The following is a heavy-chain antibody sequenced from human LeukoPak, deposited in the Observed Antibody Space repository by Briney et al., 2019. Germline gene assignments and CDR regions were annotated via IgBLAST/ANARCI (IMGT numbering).Heavy chain of an antibody. V-gene: IGHV4-61*08. Sequence: SETLSLTCTLSGGSFSSGDYYWSWLRQPPGKGLEWIGYTSYSGCTNYNPSLKSRITISIDTSKNQFFLKVSSVTAADTAVYFCASGRGYSGSFFYYFDSWGQGTLATVSS. CDR1: GGSFSSGDYY. D-gene: IGHD1-26*01. CDR2: TSYSGCT. J-gene: IGHJ4*02. CDR3: ASGRGYSGSFFYYFDS.